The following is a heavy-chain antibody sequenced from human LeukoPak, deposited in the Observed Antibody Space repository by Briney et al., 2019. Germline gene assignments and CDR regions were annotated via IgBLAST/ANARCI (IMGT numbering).Heavy chain of an antibody. D-gene: IGHD3-22*01. J-gene: IGHJ3*02. Sequence: GGSLRHSCAASGFTVSSNYMSWVRPAPWKGLEWVSVIYSGGSTSYADSVKGRFTISRDNSKNTLYLQMDSLRAEDTAVYYCARESSDSSGWEALVIWGQGTMVTVSS. V-gene: IGHV3-53*01. CDR3: ARESSDSSGWEALVI. CDR2: IYSGGST. CDR1: GFTVSSNY.